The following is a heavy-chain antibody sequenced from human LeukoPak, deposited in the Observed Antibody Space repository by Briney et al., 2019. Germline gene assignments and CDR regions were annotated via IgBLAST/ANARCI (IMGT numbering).Heavy chain of an antibody. CDR1: GFTFSTYA. Sequence: GGSLRLSCAASGFTFSTYAMHWVRQAPGKGLEWVAVTSYDGGNKYYADSVKGRFTISRDNSKNTLYLQMNSLRAEDTAVYYCAKDHDGSGYLDYWGQGTLVTVSS. CDR3: AKDHDGSGYLDY. CDR2: TSYDGGNK. D-gene: IGHD3-22*01. V-gene: IGHV3-30*18. J-gene: IGHJ4*02.